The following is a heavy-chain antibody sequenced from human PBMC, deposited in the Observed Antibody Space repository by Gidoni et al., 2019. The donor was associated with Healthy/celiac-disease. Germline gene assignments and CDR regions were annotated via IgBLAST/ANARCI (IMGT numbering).Heavy chain of an antibody. J-gene: IGHJ2*01. CDR3: ARVDTIFGVAWGIYWYFDL. D-gene: IGHD3-3*01. CDR1: GGSISSSNW. CDR2: IYHSGGT. Sequence: QVQLQESGPGLVKPSGTMSLTCAVSGGSISSSNWWSWFRQPPGKGLEWIGEIYHSGGTNYNPSLKSRVTISVDKSKNQFSLKLSSVTAADTAVYYCARVDTIFGVAWGIYWYFDLWGRGTLVTVSS. V-gene: IGHV4-4*02.